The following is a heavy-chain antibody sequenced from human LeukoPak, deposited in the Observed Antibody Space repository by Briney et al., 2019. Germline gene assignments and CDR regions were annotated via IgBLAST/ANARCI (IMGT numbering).Heavy chain of an antibody. CDR1: GGPISSYY. D-gene: IGHD2-2*01. CDR3: AGIPAATGYYYYGMDV. CDR2: IYTSGST. J-gene: IGHJ6*02. V-gene: IGHV4-4*07. Sequence: SETLSLTCTVSGGPISSYYWSWIRQPAGKGLEWIGRIYTSGSTNYNPSLKSRVTMSVDTSKNQFSLKLSSVTAADTAVYYCAGIPAATGYYYYGMDVWGQGTTVTVSS.